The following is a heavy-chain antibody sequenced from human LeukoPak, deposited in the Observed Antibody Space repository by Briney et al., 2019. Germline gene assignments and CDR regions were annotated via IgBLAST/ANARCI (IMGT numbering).Heavy chain of an antibody. J-gene: IGHJ4*02. Sequence: PGGSLRLSCAASGFTFSSYGMHWVRQAPGKGLEWVAVIWYDGSNKYYTDSVKGRFTISRDKSKNTLYLQMNSLRAEDTAVYYCAKEGYDSSGSFDYWGQGTLVTVSS. D-gene: IGHD3-22*01. CDR2: IWYDGSNK. V-gene: IGHV3-30*02. CDR3: AKEGYDSSGSFDY. CDR1: GFTFSSYG.